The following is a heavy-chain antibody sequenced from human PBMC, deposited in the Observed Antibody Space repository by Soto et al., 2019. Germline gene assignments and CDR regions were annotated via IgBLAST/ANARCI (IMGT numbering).Heavy chain of an antibody. J-gene: IGHJ4*02. CDR1: GVYITNYY. V-gene: IGHV4-59*01. Sequence: QVQLQESGPGLVKPSETLSLTCTLSGVYITNYYWHWIRQPPGKGLEWIGYVYKSGSTNYNPALKSRVTMSADTSKNQFSLNLMYVTAADTGVYFCVRGQWLVARPYYFDYWGQGVQVSVSS. CDR2: VYKSGST. D-gene: IGHD6-19*01. CDR3: VRGQWLVARPYYFDY.